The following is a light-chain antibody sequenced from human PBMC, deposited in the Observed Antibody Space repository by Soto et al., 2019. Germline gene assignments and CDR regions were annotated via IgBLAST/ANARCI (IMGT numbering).Light chain of an antibody. CDR1: SSDVGGHNY. CDR2: NVD. Sequence: QSALTQVASVSASPGQSITISCTGISSDVGGHNYVSWYQQHPGNAPKLMIYNVDYRPSGISNRFSGSKSGNTASLTISGLQADDEAYYYCSSYADSSTVVFGGRTKLTVL. V-gene: IGLV2-14*03. J-gene: IGLJ2*01. CDR3: SSYADSSTVV.